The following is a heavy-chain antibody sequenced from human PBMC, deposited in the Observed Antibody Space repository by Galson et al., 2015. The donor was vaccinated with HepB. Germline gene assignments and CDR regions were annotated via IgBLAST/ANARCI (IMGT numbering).Heavy chain of an antibody. CDR2: ISYDGSNK. CDR1: GFTFSSYG. CDR3: AKDRRELLLGIDY. D-gene: IGHD2-15*01. J-gene: IGHJ4*02. V-gene: IGHV3-30*18. Sequence: SLRLSCAASGFTFSSYGMHWVRQAPGKGLEWVAVISYDGSNKYYADSVKGRFTISRDNSKNTLYLQMNSLRAEDTAVYYCAKDRRELLLGIDYWGQGTLVTVSS.